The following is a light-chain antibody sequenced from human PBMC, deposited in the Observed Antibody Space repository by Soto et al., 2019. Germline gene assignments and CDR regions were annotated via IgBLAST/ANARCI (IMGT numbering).Light chain of an antibody. CDR3: QQYVNTPLT. V-gene: IGKV4-1*01. CDR1: QNVLNRANNKNY. J-gene: IGKJ4*01. Sequence: DIVMTQSPDSLAVSLGERATINCKSSQNVLNRANNKNYIAWYQQKPGQPPKLLIYWASTRESGVPDRFSGSGSGTDFTLTISSLQAEDVAFYFCQQYVNTPLTFGGGTKVEIK. CDR2: WAS.